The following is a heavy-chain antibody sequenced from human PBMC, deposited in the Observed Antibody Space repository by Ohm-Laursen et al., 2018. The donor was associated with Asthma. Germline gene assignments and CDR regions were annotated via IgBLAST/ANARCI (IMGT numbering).Heavy chain of an antibody. J-gene: IGHJ1*01. Sequence: SLRLSCAASGYTFSRYSIHWVRQIPGKGLEWVASISTASSFIYYADSVRGRFTTSRDNARNSVYLQMNSLRAEGTALYYYARIGPEWELPGREYSLHHWGEGTLVTVSS. V-gene: IGHV3-21*01. CDR3: ARIGPEWELPGREYSLHH. CDR2: ISTASSFI. CDR1: GYTFSRYS. D-gene: IGHD1-26*01.